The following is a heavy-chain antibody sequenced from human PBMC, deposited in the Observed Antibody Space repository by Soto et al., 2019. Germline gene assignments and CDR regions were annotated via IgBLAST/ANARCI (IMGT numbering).Heavy chain of an antibody. CDR1: GFTFSSYG. V-gene: IGHV3-33*01. D-gene: IGHD3-10*01. CDR2: IWYDGSNK. CDR3: ARDSYYGSRSPVY. J-gene: IGHJ4*02. Sequence: GGSPRLSCAASGFTFSSYGMHWVRQAPGKGLEWVAVIWYDGSNKYYADSVKGRFTISRDNSKNTLYLQMNSLRAEDTAVYYWARDSYYGSRSPVYWGQGTLVTVSS.